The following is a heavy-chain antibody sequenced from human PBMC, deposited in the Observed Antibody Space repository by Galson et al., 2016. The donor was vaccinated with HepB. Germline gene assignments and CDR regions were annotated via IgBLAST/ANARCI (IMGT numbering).Heavy chain of an antibody. Sequence: LSLTCTVSGDSVSSAVYYWSWIRQHPGKGLEWIGDIYYSGSTFYNPSLKSRLTISIDTSKNQFSLKLRSVTAADTAVYYCAKVQILITAVTPYYFDDWGQGTLVIVSS. CDR3: AKVQILITAVTPYYFDD. D-gene: IGHD1-14*01. J-gene: IGHJ4*02. V-gene: IGHV4-31*03. CDR1: GDSVSSAVYY. CDR2: IYYSGST.